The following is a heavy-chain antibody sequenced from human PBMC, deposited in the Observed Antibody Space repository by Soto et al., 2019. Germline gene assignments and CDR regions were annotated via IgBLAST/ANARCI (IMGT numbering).Heavy chain of an antibody. CDR1: GYSFTSYW. CDR3: AREASPDYYDSSGYYYPDY. J-gene: IGHJ4*02. D-gene: IGHD3-22*01. V-gene: IGHV5-51*01. Sequence: GESLKISCKGSGYSFTSYWISWVRQMPGKGLEWMGIIYPGDSDTRYSPSFQGQVTISADKSISTAYLQWSSLKASDTAMYYCAREASPDYYDSSGYYYPDYWGQGTLVTVSS. CDR2: IYPGDSDT.